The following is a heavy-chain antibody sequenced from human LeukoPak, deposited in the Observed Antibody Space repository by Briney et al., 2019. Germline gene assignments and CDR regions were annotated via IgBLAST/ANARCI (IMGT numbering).Heavy chain of an antibody. CDR1: GFTFSSYG. D-gene: IGHD2-21*02. CDR2: ISYDGSNK. CDR3: AKDELSGDYTSYFDY. Sequence: QPGRSLRLSCAASGFTFSSYGMHWVRQAPGKGLEWVAVISYDGSNKYYADSVKGRFTISRDNSKNTLYLQMNSLRAEDTAVYYCAKDELSGDYTSYFDYWGQGTLVTVSS. J-gene: IGHJ4*02. V-gene: IGHV3-30*18.